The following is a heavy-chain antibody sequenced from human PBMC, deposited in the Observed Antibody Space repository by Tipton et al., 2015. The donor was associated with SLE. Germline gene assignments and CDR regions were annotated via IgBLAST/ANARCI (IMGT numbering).Heavy chain of an antibody. CDR3: ARIRPGHGDPFDF. CDR2: LFPGGNT. V-gene: IGHV4-4*07. CDR1: GDSIRIYY. J-gene: IGHJ4*02. Sequence: TLSLTCTVSGDSIRIYYWSWIRQPAGKGLEWIGRLFPGGNTNYNPSLQSRVTMSVDTSTNQFSLKLTSVTAADTAVYYCARIRPGHGDPFDFWGQGALVTVSS. D-gene: IGHD3-3*01.